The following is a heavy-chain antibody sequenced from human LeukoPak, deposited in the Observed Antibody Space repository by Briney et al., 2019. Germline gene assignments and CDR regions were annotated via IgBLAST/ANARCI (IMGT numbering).Heavy chain of an antibody. J-gene: IGHJ4*02. D-gene: IGHD4-23*01. CDR2: INNVGSP. CDR3: ARHRRRWYFDY. Sequence: SETLSLTCGVYGGSFSGYYWSWIRQSPGKGLEWIGEINNVGSPNYNPSLQSRVTISVDTSKNQFSLKLSSVTAADTAVYYCARHRRRWYFDYWGQGTLVTVSS. CDR1: GGSFSGYY. V-gene: IGHV4-34*01.